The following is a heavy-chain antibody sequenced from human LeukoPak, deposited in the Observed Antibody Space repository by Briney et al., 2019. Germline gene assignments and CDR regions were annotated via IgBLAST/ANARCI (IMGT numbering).Heavy chain of an antibody. CDR3: AKELDTMFFDY. D-gene: IGHD3-10*02. CDR1: GFNFDRYT. V-gene: IGHV3-43*01. CDR2: AGWAGGTT. Sequence: GGSLRLSCATSGFNFDRYTIHCVRQAPGKGLEWVSLAGWAGGTTFYSDSVRGRFTISRDSGRKSVYLQMNSLTTVDTAFYFCAKELDTMFFDYWGQGALVTVSS. J-gene: IGHJ4*02.